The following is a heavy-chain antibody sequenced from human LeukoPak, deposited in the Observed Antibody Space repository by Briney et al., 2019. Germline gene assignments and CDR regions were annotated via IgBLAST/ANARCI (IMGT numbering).Heavy chain of an antibody. CDR3: ARANTRGSGSSFEY. CDR2: IYTSGST. V-gene: IGHV4-4*07. J-gene: IGHJ4*02. Sequence: SETLSLTCTVSGGSISSYYWSWIRQPAGKGLEWIGRIYTSGSTNYNPSLKSRVTMSVDTSKNQFSLRLSSVTAADTAVYYCARANTRGSGSSFEYWGQGTLVTVSS. D-gene: IGHD3-10*01. CDR1: GGSISSYY.